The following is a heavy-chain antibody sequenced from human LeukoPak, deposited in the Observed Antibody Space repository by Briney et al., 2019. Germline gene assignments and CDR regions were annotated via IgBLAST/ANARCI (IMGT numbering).Heavy chain of an antibody. CDR1: GYTFTSYG. V-gene: IGHV1-18*01. D-gene: IGHD3-22*01. CDR3: AREGDDYYDSSGYYLN. J-gene: IGHJ4*02. CDR2: ISAYNGNT. Sequence: ASVKVSCKASGYTFTSYGISWVRQAPGQGLEWMGWISAYNGNTNYAQKLQGRVTMTTDTSTSTAYMGLRSLRSDDTAVYYCAREGDDYYDSSGYYLNWGQGTLVTVSS.